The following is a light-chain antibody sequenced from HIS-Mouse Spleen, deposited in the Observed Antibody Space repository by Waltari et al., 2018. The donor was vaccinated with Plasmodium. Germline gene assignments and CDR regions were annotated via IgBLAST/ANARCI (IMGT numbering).Light chain of an antibody. CDR2: DVS. Sequence: QSALTQPASVSGSPGQSIPISCTGTSIDVGGYNYVSWYQQHPGKAPKLMIYDVSNRPSGVSNRFSGSKSGNTASLTISGLQAEDEADYYCSSYTSSSTLDVFGTGTKVTVL. CDR3: SSYTSSSTLDV. V-gene: IGLV2-14*03. CDR1: SIDVGGYNY. J-gene: IGLJ1*01.